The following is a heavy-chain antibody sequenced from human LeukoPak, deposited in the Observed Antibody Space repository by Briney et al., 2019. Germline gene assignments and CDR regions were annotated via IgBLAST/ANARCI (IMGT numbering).Heavy chain of an antibody. CDR2: INHSGST. Sequence: SETLSLTCTVSGGSISSYYWSWIRQPPGKGLEWIGEINHSGSTNYNPSLKSRVTISVDTSKNQFSLKLSSVTAADTAVYYCARRTYSSGWYVKNWGQGTLVTVSS. CDR3: ARRTYSSGWYVKN. V-gene: IGHV4-34*01. J-gene: IGHJ4*02. D-gene: IGHD6-19*01. CDR1: GGSISSYY.